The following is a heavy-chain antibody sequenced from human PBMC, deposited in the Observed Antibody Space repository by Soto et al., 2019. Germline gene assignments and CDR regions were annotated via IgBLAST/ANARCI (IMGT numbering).Heavy chain of an antibody. CDR2: IKGDGSEE. Sequence: EVQLVESGGVLVQPGGSLKVSCAASGFTFSSSWMNWVRQAPGKGLEWVANIKGDGSEEYYVDSVRGRFTISRDNANSSLSLKMTSLRAGDPAVFYCAAGSPPDYGGQGPLVTAPS. J-gene: IGHJ4*02. CDR3: AAGSPPDY. CDR1: GFTFSSSW. V-gene: IGHV3-7*01.